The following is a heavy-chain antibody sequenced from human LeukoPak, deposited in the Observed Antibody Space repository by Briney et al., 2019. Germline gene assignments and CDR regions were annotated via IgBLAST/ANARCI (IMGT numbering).Heavy chain of an antibody. CDR1: GFTVDSNY. CDR3: ARGDDSGYYDYFDY. D-gene: IGHD3-22*01. Sequence: GGSLRLSCAASGFTVDSNYLSWVRQAPGKGLEWVSTIYTGGNTYYAASVKGRFTISRDVSKNTVFLHMNSLRAEDTAMYYCARGDDSGYYDYFDYWGQGALVTVSS. J-gene: IGHJ4*02. V-gene: IGHV3-53*01. CDR2: IYTGGNT.